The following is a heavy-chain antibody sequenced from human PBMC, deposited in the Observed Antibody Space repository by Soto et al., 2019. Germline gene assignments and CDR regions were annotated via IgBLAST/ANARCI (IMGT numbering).Heavy chain of an antibody. J-gene: IGHJ5*01. CDR2: IYYSGST. CDR1: GASITSYY. D-gene: IGHD6-19*01. CDR3: ATGDSSAWYDF. V-gene: IGHV4-59*01. Sequence: QVQLQVSGLGLVKPSETLSLTCTVSGASITSYYWSWIRQPPGKGLEWIGYIYYSGSTNYNPSLKSRVTISVDTSKNQFSLKLSSVTAADTAVYYCATGDSSAWYDFWGQGTLVTVSS.